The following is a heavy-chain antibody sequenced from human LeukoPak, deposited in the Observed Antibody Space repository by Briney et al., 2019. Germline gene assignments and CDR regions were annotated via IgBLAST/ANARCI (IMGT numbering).Heavy chain of an antibody. J-gene: IGHJ4*02. V-gene: IGHV4-4*07. D-gene: IGHD3-10*01. CDR1: GGFIASYS. CDR3: ARASTPAVPGESVYFDY. Sequence: SETLSLTCTVSGGFIASYSWSWIRQPAGKGLEWIGRIYTSGGSDYNPSLKSRVTMSLDTSKNQFYLKMTSVTAADTAVYYCARASTPAVPGESVYFDYWGQGTLVTVSS. CDR2: IYTSGGS.